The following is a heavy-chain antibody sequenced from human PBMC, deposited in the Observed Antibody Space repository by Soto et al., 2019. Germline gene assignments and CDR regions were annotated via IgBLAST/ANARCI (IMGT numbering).Heavy chain of an antibody. CDR1: GFTFSSYA. V-gene: IGHV3-23*01. CDR2: ISGSGGST. Sequence: GGSLRLSCAASGFTFSSYAMSWVRQAPGKGLEWVSAISGSGGSTYYADSVKGRFTISRDNSKNTLYLQMNSRRAEDTAVYYCAKGIDYYDSSGYDYWGQGTLVTVSS. D-gene: IGHD3-22*01. CDR3: AKGIDYYDSSGYDY. J-gene: IGHJ4*02.